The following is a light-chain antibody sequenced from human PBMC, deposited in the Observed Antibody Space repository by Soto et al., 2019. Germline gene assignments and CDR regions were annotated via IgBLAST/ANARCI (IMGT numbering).Light chain of an antibody. V-gene: IGKV2-28*01. CDR3: MQALQTPYT. Sequence: DMVMTQSPLSLPVTPGEPASISCRSSQSFLHSNGYNYLDWYLQKPGQSPQLLILLGSNRASGVPDRFSGSGSGTDFTLKISRVEAEDVGVYYCMQALQTPYTFGLGTKLEIK. CDR1: QSFLHSNGYNY. J-gene: IGKJ2*01. CDR2: LGS.